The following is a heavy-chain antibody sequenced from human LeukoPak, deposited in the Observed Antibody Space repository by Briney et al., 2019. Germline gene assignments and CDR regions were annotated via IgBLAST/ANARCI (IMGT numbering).Heavy chain of an antibody. V-gene: IGHV4-59*01. CDR2: IYYSGST. CDR1: GGSISSYY. Sequence: SSETLSLTCTDSGGSISSYYWSWIRQPPGKRLEWIGYIYYSGSTNYNPSLKSRVTISVDTSKNQFSLKLSSVTSADTAVYYCARVWFGAVAGRYYYYMDVWGKGTTVTVSS. D-gene: IGHD6-19*01. CDR3: ARVWFGAVAGRYYYYMDV. J-gene: IGHJ6*03.